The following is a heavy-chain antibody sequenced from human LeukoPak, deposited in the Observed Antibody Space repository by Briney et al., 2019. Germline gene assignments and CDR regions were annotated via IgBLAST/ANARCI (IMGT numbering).Heavy chain of an antibody. D-gene: IGHD1-26*01. CDR3: AAKKYSGSYWPSPDY. J-gene: IGHJ4*02. CDR2: IVVGSGNT. CDR1: GSTFSSSA. Sequence: SVRVSCKASGSTFSSSAIQWVRQARGQRLEWIGWIVVGSGNTNYAQRFQERVTLTRDMSTATAYLELSSLRSEDTAVYYCAAKKYSGSYWPSPDYWGQGTLVTVSS. V-gene: IGHV1-58*02.